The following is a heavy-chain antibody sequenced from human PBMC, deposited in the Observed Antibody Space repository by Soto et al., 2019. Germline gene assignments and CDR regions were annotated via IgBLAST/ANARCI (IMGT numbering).Heavy chain of an antibody. CDR2: INPEGSHT. Sequence: EVQLVESGGGVVQPGGSLRLSCAASEFTFSTYWMHWVRQAPGKGLVWVSRINPEGSHTDHADSVKGRFTTSRDNAKNTLYLQMSSLRAEDSALYFCVRDRDNYDGSGYPSPGDAFDVWGQGTVVTVSS. CDR1: EFTFSTYW. V-gene: IGHV3-74*01. J-gene: IGHJ3*01. D-gene: IGHD3-22*01. CDR3: VRDRDNYDGSGYPSPGDAFDV.